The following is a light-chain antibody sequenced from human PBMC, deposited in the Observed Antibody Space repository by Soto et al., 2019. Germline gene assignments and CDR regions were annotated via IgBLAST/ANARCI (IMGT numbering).Light chain of an antibody. CDR2: EVS. CDR3: ISYTSSSTSV. V-gene: IGLV2-14*01. Sequence: QSALTQPASVSGSPGQSITISCTGTSNDVGGYHYVSWYQQHPGKVPKLMIYEVSNRPSGVSDRFSGSRSGNTASLTISGLQAEDESDYYCISYTSSSTSVFGGGT. J-gene: IGLJ3*02. CDR1: SNDVGGYHY.